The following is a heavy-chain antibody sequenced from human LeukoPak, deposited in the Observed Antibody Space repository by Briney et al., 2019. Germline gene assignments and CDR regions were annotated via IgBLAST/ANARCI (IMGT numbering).Heavy chain of an antibody. CDR1: GFTFGDYA. V-gene: IGHV3-49*04. D-gene: IGHD2-15*01. J-gene: IGHJ4*02. CDR2: IRSKAYGGTT. Sequence: GGSLRLSCTASGFTFGDYAMTWVRQAPGKGLEWVGFIRSKAYGGTTEYAASVEGRFTISRDDCKSIANLQMNSLKTEDTAVYYCSRMIYCSGGSCSSDYGGQGTLVTVSS. CDR3: SRMIYCSGGSCSSDY.